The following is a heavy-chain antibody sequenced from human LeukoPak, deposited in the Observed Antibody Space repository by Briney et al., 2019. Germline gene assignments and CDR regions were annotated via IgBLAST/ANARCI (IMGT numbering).Heavy chain of an antibody. V-gene: IGHV3-30-3*01. J-gene: IGHJ4*02. CDR1: GFTFSNAW. D-gene: IGHD2-2*01. Sequence: GGSLRLSCAASGFTFSNAWMSWVRQAPGKGLEWVAVISYDGSNKYYADSVKGRFTISRDNSKNTLYLQMNSLRAEDTAVYYCARLFVGNVSTFDYWGQGTLVTVSS. CDR3: ARLFVGNVSTFDY. CDR2: ISYDGSNK.